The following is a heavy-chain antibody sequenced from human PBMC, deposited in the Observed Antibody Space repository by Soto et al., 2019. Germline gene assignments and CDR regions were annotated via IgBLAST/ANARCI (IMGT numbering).Heavy chain of an antibody. CDR3: ARDPSYYGMDV. V-gene: IGHV1-3*01. Sequence: ASVKVSCKASGYTFSSYVIHWVRQAPGQGLEWMGWINAGNGNTKYSQKFQGRVTITRDTSASTAYMELSSLRSEDTAVYYCARDPSYYGMDVWGQGTTVTVSS. CDR2: INAGNGNT. J-gene: IGHJ6*02. CDR1: GYTFSSYV.